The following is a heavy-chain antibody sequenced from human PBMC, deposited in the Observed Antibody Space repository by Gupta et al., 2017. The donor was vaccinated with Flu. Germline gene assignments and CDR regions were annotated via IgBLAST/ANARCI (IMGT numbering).Heavy chain of an antibody. CDR3: ARRCKTGYDNWFDP. CDR2: IFYTGTT. CDR1: RSSYY. Sequence: RSSYYWGWIRQPPGKGLEWIGSIFYTGTTSYSPALKSRVTISVDTSKNQFSLKLSSVTDEDTAVYYCARRCKTGYDNWFDPWGQGTLVTVSS. D-gene: IGHD3-9*01. J-gene: IGHJ5*02. V-gene: IGHV4-39*01.